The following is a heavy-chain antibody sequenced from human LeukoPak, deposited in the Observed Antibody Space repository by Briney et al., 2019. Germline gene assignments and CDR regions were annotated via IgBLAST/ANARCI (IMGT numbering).Heavy chain of an antibody. CDR1: GGSISGYY. CDR2: INHSGST. Sequence: KPSETLSLTCTVSGGSISGYYWSWIRQPPGKGLEWIGEINHSGSTNYNPSLKSRVTISVDTSKNQFSLKLSSVTAADTAVYYCARGPNEYYYDSSGYYPYWGQGTLVTVSS. CDR3: ARGPNEYYYDSSGYYPY. J-gene: IGHJ4*02. D-gene: IGHD3-22*01. V-gene: IGHV4-34*01.